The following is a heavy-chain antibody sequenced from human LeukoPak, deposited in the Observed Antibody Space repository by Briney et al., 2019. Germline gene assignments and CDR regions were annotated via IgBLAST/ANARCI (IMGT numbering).Heavy chain of an antibody. V-gene: IGHV3-48*01. J-gene: IGHJ4*02. CDR2: ISSSSSTI. D-gene: IGHD1-1*01. CDR1: GFTFSSFG. CDR3: ARENWNDVYFDY. Sequence: GGSLRLSCAASGFTFSSFGMNWVRQAPGKGLEWVSYISSSSSTIYYADSVKGRFTISRDNSKNTLYLQMNSLRAEDTAVYYCARENWNDVYFDYWGQGTLVTVSS.